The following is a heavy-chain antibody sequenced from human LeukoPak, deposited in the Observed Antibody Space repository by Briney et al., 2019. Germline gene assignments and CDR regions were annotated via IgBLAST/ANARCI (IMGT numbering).Heavy chain of an antibody. J-gene: IGHJ4*02. D-gene: IGHD3-16*01. CDR3: ARGAVMITFGGVMDVLDY. V-gene: IGHV4-59*01. CDR1: GGSISSYY. Sequence: SETLSLTCTVSGGSISSYYWSWIRQPPGKGLEWIGYIYYSGSTNYNPSLKSRVTISVDTSKNQFSLKLSSVTAADTAVYYCARGAVMITFGGVMDVLDYWGQGTLVTVSS. CDR2: IYYSGST.